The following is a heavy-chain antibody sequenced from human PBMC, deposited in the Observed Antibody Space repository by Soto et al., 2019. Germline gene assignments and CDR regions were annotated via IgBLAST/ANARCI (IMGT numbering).Heavy chain of an antibody. CDR3: ARGGGVLDY. D-gene: IGHD3-16*01. J-gene: IGHJ4*02. Sequence: SQTRSLTCAISGDSIATNSAGWNLIRQSPSRGLEWPGRTYYRSKWFTDYAVSVKNRITINPDTSKNQISLQLNSVTPEDTAVYYCARGGGVLDYWGQGTLVTVSS. CDR1: GDSIATNSAG. CDR2: TYYRSKWFT. V-gene: IGHV6-1*01.